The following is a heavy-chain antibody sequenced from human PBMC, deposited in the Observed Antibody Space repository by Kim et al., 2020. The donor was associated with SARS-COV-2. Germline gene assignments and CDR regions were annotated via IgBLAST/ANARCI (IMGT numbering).Heavy chain of an antibody. Sequence: GGSLRLSCAASGFTFSSYSMNWVRQAPGKGLEWVSSISSSSSYIYYADSVKGRFTISRDNAKNSLYLQMNSLRAEDTAVYYCARDGEEDGDWGYPRYFDYWGQGTLVTVSS. CDR1: GFTFSSYS. CDR2: ISSSSSYI. J-gene: IGHJ4*02. D-gene: IGHD4-17*01. CDR3: ARDGEEDGDWGYPRYFDY. V-gene: IGHV3-21*01.